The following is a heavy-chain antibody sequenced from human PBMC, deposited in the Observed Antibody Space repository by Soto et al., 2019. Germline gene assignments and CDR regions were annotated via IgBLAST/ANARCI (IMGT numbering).Heavy chain of an antibody. V-gene: IGHV3-53*01. CDR2: IYSGGST. CDR3: ARVATGNYGGNSPSAFDI. J-gene: IGHJ3*02. D-gene: IGHD4-17*01. Sequence: EVQLVESGGGLIQPGGSLRISCAASGFTVSSNYMSWVRQAPGKGLEWVSVIYSGGSTYYADSVKGRFTISRDNSKNTLYLQMNSLRAADTAVYYCARVATGNYGGNSPSAFDIWGQGTMVTVSS. CDR1: GFTVSSNY.